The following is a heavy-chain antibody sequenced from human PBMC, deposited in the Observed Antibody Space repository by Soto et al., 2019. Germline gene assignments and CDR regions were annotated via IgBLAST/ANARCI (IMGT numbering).Heavy chain of an antibody. V-gene: IGHV3-30-3*01. CDR3: ARPLWRDDHNGGYFDL. CDR2: ISYDGSNK. J-gene: IGHJ2*01. D-gene: IGHD2-21*01. CDR1: GFTFSSYA. Sequence: QVQLVESGGGVVQPGRSLRLSCAASGFTFSSYAMHWVRQAPGKGLEWVAVISYDGSNKYYADSVKGPFTISRDNSKNTRYLQMNSLRAEDTAVYYCARPLWRDDHNGGYFDLWARGTLVTVSS.